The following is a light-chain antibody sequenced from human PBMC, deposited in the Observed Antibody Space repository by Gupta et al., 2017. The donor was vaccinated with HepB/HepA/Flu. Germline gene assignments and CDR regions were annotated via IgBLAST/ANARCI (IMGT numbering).Light chain of an antibody. V-gene: IGLV2-8*01. CDR3: SSYAGSNICV. CDR1: SSDVGGYNY. Sequence: QSALTQPPSASGSPGQSVTISCPGTSSDVGGYNYVSWYQRHPGKAPKVIIYEISKRPSGVPDRFSGSRSGNTASLTVSVLQADDEAEYCCSSYAGSNICVFGTGTTVTVL. CDR2: EIS. J-gene: IGLJ1*01.